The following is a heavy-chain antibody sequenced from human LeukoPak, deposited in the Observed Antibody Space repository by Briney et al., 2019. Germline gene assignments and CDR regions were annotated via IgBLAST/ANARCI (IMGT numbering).Heavy chain of an antibody. CDR1: GFTFTNYA. CDR3: ARVSSWYDEYFQH. CDR2: FVGGGSGT. J-gene: IGHJ1*01. D-gene: IGHD6-13*01. V-gene: IGHV3-23*01. Sequence: GGSLRLSCAASGFTFTNYAMSWVRQAPGKGLEWVSSFVGGGSGTYYADSVKGRFTISRDNAKNSLYLQMNSLRAEDTAVYYCARVSSWYDEYFQHWGQGTLVTVSS.